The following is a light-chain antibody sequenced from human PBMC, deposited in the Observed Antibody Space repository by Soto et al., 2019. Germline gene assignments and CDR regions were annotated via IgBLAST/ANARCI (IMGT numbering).Light chain of an antibody. V-gene: IGKV1-5*03. Sequence: DIQMTQSPSTLSASVGDRVTITCRASQSISTWLAWYQQKPGIAPKLLIYQAASVESGVPSRFSGSGSGTEFTLTISSLQPDDFATYYCQQYNSYRTFGQGTKLEI. CDR3: QQYNSYRT. CDR1: QSISTW. CDR2: QAA. J-gene: IGKJ1*01.